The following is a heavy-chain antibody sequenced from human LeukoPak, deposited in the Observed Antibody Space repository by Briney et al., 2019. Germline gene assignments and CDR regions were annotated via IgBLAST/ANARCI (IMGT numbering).Heavy chain of an antibody. CDR2: ISDTGTS. J-gene: IGHJ4*02. D-gene: IGHD1-26*01. CDR3: AAEVGDYVDY. CDR1: GGSISGYY. Sequence: SETLSLTCIVSGGSISGYYWSWIRQPPGRGLEWIGYISDTGTSIYNPSLKNRLSMLVDTSKNHFYLNLTSVTAADTAVYYCAAEVGDYVDYWGQGTLVTVSS. V-gene: IGHV4-59*01.